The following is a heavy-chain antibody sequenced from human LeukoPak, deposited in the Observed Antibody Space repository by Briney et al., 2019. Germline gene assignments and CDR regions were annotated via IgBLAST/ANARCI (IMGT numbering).Heavy chain of an antibody. CDR2: ISGSGGST. D-gene: IGHD6-19*01. J-gene: IGHJ4*02. V-gene: IGHV3-23*01. Sequence: GGSLRLSCAASGFTFSSYAMSWVRQAPGKGLEWVSAISGSGGSTYYADSVKGWFTISRDNSKNTLYLQMNSLRAEDTAVYYCANLGHSSGWYNGSGYWGQGTLVTVSS. CDR1: GFTFSSYA. CDR3: ANLGHSSGWYNGSGY.